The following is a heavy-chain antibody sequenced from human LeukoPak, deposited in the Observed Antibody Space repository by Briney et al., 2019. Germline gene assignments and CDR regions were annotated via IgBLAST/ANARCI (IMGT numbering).Heavy chain of an antibody. CDR1: GGTFSSYA. V-gene: IGHV1-69*13. CDR3: ARGVGLVVPAATNYYYYMDV. CDR2: IIPIFGTA. D-gene: IGHD2-2*01. Sequence: SVKVSCKASGGTFSSYAISWVRQAPGQGLEWMGGIIPIFGTANYAQKFQGRVTITADESTSTAYMELSSLRSEDTAVYYRARGVGLVVPAATNYYYYMDVWGKGTTVTVSS. J-gene: IGHJ6*03.